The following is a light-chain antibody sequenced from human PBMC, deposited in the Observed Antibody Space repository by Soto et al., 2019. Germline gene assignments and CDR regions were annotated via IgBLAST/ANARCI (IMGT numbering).Light chain of an antibody. V-gene: IGKV1-5*01. CDR3: QQYNSFWT. CDR1: QSISNW. CDR2: DAS. Sequence: DIQMTQSPSPLSASVGDRVTITCRASQSISNWLAWYQQKPGKAPRLLIYDASYLERGVPSRFSGSGSGTEFTLTISDLQPDDLATYYCQQYNSFWTFGQGTKVDIK. J-gene: IGKJ1*01.